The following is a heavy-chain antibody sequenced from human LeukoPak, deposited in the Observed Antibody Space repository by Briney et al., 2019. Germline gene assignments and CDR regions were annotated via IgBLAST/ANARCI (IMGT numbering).Heavy chain of an antibody. J-gene: IGHJ4*02. CDR2: IYPNSGGT. V-gene: IGHV1-2*02. CDR3: ARSPTTPLRYYYDSSGYWAYYFDY. D-gene: IGHD3-22*01. Sequence: ASVKVSCKTSGYTFTGYFMHWVRQAPGQGLEWMGWIYPNSGGTNYAPKFQGRVTMTRDASISTAYMELSRLQSDDTAVYYCARSPTTPLRYYYDSSGYWAYYFDYWGQGTLVTVSS. CDR1: GYTFTGYF.